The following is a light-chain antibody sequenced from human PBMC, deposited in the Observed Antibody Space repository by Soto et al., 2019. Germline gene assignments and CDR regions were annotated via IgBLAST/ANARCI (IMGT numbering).Light chain of an antibody. V-gene: IGLV1-44*01. Sequence: QSVLTQPPSASGTPGQRVTISCSGSSSNIGGNTVNWYQQPPGTAPKLLIYGNDQRPSGVTDRFSGSKSGTSASLAISGLQSEDEADYYCAAWDDSLNAFVFGTGTKLTVL. CDR3: AAWDDSLNAFV. J-gene: IGLJ1*01. CDR1: SSNIGGNT. CDR2: GND.